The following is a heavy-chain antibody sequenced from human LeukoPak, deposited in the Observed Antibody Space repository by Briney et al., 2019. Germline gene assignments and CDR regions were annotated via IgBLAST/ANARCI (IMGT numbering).Heavy chain of an antibody. D-gene: IGHD2-21*01. CDR1: GFTFSSYA. J-gene: IGHJ4*02. CDR3: AGEWAYGEKGDY. CDR2: ISGSGGST. V-gene: IGHV3-23*01. Sequence: PGGSLRLSCAASGFTFSSYAMSWVRQAPGKGLEWVSAISGSGGSTYYADSVKGRFTISRDNSKNTLYLQMNSLRAEDTAIYYCAGEWAYGEKGDYWGQGTLVAVSS.